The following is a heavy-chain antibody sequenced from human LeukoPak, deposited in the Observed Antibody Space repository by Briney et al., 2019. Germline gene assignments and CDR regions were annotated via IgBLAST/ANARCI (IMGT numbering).Heavy chain of an antibody. Sequence: GGSLRLSCAASGFTFSSYWMHWVRQAPGKGREWVSRINTDGSSTTYADSVKGRFTISRDNVKNTLHVQMNSLRAEDTALCYCAKEVSYYYYGMDVWGQGTTVTVSS. V-gene: IGHV3-74*03. J-gene: IGHJ6*02. CDR2: INTDGSST. CDR3: AKEVSYYYYGMDV. CDR1: GFTFSSYW.